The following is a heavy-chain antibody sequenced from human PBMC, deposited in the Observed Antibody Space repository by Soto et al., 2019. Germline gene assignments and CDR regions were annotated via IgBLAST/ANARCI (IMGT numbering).Heavy chain of an antibody. J-gene: IGHJ4*02. CDR2: IYSGGST. CDR3: ARGLYSGWHYFDY. V-gene: IGHV3-66*01. CDR1: GFTVSSNY. Sequence: ESGGGLVQPGGSLRLPCAASGFTVSSNYMSWVRQAPGKGLEWVSVIYSGGSTYYADSVKGRFTISRDNSKNTLYLQINSLRAEDTAVYYCARGLYSGWHYFDYWGQGTLVTVSS. D-gene: IGHD5-12*01.